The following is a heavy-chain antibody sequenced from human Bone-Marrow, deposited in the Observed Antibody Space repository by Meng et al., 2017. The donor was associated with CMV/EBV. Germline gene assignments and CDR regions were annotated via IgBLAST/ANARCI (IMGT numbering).Heavy chain of an antibody. Sequence: ASAQVSCKASGYIFTTYGISWVRQAPGQGMEWMGWISGDDDNTKYAQTVQGRVTITADKSTSTASMELSSLRSEDTAVYYRAAEGNWNWAYWGQGTLVTVSS. CDR1: GYIFTTYG. D-gene: IGHD1-7*01. J-gene: IGHJ4*02. CDR3: AAEGNWNWAY. V-gene: IGHV1-18*01. CDR2: ISGDDDNT.